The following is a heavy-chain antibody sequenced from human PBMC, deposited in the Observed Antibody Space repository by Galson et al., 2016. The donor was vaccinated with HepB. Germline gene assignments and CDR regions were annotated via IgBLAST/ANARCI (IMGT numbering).Heavy chain of an antibody. J-gene: IGHJ4*02. V-gene: IGHV2-5*02. Sequence: PALVKPTQPLALTCTFSGFSLSTSGEGVGWIRQPPGKALEWLALVYWDDDQRYSPSMKSRLTITKVTSNDQVVLTMIDVDPLDTGAYYCAHRVSPWYLVSAGGTFDYWGQGILVTVSS. CDR2: VYWDDDQ. D-gene: IGHD1-1*01. CDR1: GFSLSTSGEG. CDR3: AHRVSPWYLVSAGGTFDY.